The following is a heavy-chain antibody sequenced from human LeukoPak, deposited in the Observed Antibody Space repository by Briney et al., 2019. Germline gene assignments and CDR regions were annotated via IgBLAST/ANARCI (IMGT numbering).Heavy chain of an antibody. CDR2: IYTSGST. J-gene: IGHJ6*03. Sequence: SETLSLTCTVSGGSISSYFCSWIRQPAGKGLEWIGRIYTSGSTNYNPSLKSRVTMSVDTSKNQFSLKLSSVTAADTAVCYCARELLWFGDLSVFHRNTYYMDVWGKGTTVTVSS. CDR3: ARELLWFGDLSVFHRNTYYMDV. V-gene: IGHV4-4*07. CDR1: GGSISSYF. D-gene: IGHD3-10*01.